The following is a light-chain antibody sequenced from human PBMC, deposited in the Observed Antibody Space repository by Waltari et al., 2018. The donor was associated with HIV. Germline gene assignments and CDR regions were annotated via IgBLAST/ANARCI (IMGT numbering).Light chain of an antibody. CDR2: GAF. V-gene: IGKV3D-15*01. CDR1: QSINNN. Sequence: EVVMMQSPGTLPRSPGERATPSCRASQSINNNLALYQHKPGHAARLVIFGAFIRATGIPARFSGSGSGTESTLSFRSLQSEDFAVYFCQRNHDSPPLTSGGGTKVKI. CDR3: QRNHDSPPLT. J-gene: IGKJ4*01.